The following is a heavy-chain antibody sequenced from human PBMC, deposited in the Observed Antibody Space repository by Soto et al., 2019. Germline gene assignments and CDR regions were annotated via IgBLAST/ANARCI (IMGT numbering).Heavy chain of an antibody. V-gene: IGHV3-9*01. CDR2: ISWNSGSI. CDR1: GFTFDDYA. Sequence: EVQLVESGGGLVQPGRSLRLSCAASGFTFDDYAMHWVRQAPGKGLEWVSGISWNSGSIGYADSVKGRFTISRDNAKNSLYLQMNSLRAEDTALYYCAKLNGDYDGGFDYWGQGTLVTVSS. D-gene: IGHD4-17*01. J-gene: IGHJ4*02. CDR3: AKLNGDYDGGFDY.